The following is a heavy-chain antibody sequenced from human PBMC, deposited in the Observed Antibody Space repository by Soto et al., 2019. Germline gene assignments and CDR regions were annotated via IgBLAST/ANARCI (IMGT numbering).Heavy chain of an antibody. CDR3: ARGVSAGVDY. CDR2: MQPSTGRT. CDR1: GYSFTSLD. Sequence: ASVKVSCKASGYSFTSLDINWVRQTAGQGLEWMGWMQPSTGRTGYAQKFQGRVTMTRDTSINTAYMELTTLTSDDTAFYYCARGVSAGVDYWGQGALVTVYS. V-gene: IGHV1-8*01. D-gene: IGHD1-26*01. J-gene: IGHJ4*02.